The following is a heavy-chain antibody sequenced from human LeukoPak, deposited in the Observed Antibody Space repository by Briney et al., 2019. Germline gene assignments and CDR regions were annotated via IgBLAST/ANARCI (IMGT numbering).Heavy chain of an antibody. CDR3: ARDMIILQS. V-gene: IGHV3-7*04. J-gene: IGHJ5*02. Sequence: GGSLRLSCSAPGFIFSNYWMTWVRQAPGKGLEWVANIKQDGSEKYYVDSVKGRFTISRDNAKKSLYLQMNSLRAEDTAVYFCARDMIILQSWGQGTLVTVSP. D-gene: IGHD3-16*01. CDR1: GFIFSNYW. CDR2: IKQDGSEK.